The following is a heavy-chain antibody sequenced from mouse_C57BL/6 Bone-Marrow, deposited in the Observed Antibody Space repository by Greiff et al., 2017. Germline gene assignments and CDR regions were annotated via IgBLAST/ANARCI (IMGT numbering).Heavy chain of an antibody. CDR3: TTWGYYWYFDV. CDR1: GFNIKDDY. CDR2: IDPENGDT. D-gene: IGHD2-2*01. Sequence: VQLQQSGAELVRPGASVKLSCTASGFNIKDDYMHWVKPRPEQGLEWIGWIDPENGDTAYASKFPGKATLTADTSSNTAYLQLSSLTSQDTAVYYCTTWGYYWYFDVWGTGTTVTVSS. J-gene: IGHJ1*03. V-gene: IGHV14-4*01.